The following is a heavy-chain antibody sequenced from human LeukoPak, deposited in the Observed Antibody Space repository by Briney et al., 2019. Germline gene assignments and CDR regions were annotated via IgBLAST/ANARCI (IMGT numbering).Heavy chain of an antibody. D-gene: IGHD3-10*01. Sequence: GGSLRLSCAASGFTFSSSWMHWVRQAPGKGLIWVSRVNGDGTGTIYADSVKGRFTISRDNAKNTLYLQMNSLRAEDTAVYYCAKDWSGELLYTYFDYWGQGTLVTVSS. V-gene: IGHV3-74*01. J-gene: IGHJ4*02. CDR2: VNGDGTGT. CDR1: GFTFSSSW. CDR3: AKDWSGELLYTYFDY.